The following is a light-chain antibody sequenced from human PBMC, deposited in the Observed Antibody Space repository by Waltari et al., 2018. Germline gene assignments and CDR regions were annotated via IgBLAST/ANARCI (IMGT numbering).Light chain of an antibody. CDR2: KAS. J-gene: IGKJ3*01. Sequence: DIQVTQSPSTLSASVGDRVTITCRASQSIVVWLAWYQQKPGKAPRLLIYKASYLESGVPSRFSGSGSGTDFTLSIDTLQPEDFATYFCQQSYSRPLFTFGPGTKVYL. V-gene: IGKV1-5*03. CDR1: QSIVVW. CDR3: QQSYSRPLFT.